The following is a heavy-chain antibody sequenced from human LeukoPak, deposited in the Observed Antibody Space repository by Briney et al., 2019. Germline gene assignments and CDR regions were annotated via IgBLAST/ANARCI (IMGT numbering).Heavy chain of an antibody. V-gene: IGHV4-59*01. D-gene: IGHD3-22*01. J-gene: IGHJ6*02. CDR2: IYYSGST. CDR3: ARDFLDSSGLPYYGMDV. Sequence: SETLSLTCPVSGGSISSYYWSWIRQPPGKGLEWIGYIYYSGSTNYNPSLKSRVTISVDTSKNQFSLKLSSVTAADTAVYYCARDFLDSSGLPYYGMDVWGQGTTVTVSS. CDR1: GGSISSYY.